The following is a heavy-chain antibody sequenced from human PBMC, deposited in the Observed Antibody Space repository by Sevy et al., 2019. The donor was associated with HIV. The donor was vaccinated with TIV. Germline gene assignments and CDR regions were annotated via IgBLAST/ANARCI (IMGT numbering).Heavy chain of an antibody. CDR1: GYTFTALD. V-gene: IGHV1-8*01. J-gene: IGHJ4*02. CDR3: ARGIAAGVDY. D-gene: IGHD6-13*01. CDR2: MNPNTGQT. Sequence: ASVKVSCKASGYTFTALDINWVRQATGQGFEWMGWMNPNTGQTDYSQRFQGRVTMTRDTSISTAYMELHSLRSDDTAIYYCARGIAAGVDYWGQGTQVTVSS.